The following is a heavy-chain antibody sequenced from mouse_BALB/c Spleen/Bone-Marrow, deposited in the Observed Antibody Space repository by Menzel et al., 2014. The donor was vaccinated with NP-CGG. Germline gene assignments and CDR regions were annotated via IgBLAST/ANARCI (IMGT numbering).Heavy chain of an antibody. V-gene: IGHV1S22*01. Sequence: LQQSGSELVWPGASVKLSCKASGYTFXSYWMHWVKQRHGQGLEWIGNIYPGSGSTNYDEKFKSKGTLTVDTSSSTAYMHLSSLTSEDSAVYYCTSWDYWGQGTTLTVSS. CDR2: IYPGSGST. J-gene: IGHJ2*01. CDR1: GYTFXSYW. CDR3: TSWDY.